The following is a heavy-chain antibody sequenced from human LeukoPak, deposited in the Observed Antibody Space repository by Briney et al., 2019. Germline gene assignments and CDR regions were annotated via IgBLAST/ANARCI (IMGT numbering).Heavy chain of an antibody. V-gene: IGHV3-48*04. J-gene: IGHJ4*02. CDR3: ARDAVVPAALD. Sequence: GGSLRLSCAASGFTFSSYSMTWVRQAPGKGLEWVSYISSSSSTIYYADSVKGRFTISRDNAKNSLYLQINSLRAEDTAVYYCARDAVVPAALDWGQGTLVTVSS. CDR1: GFTFSSYS. D-gene: IGHD2-2*01. CDR2: ISSSSSTI.